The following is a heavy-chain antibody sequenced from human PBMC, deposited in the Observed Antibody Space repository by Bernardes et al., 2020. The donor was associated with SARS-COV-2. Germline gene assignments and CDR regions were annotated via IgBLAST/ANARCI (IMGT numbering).Heavy chain of an antibody. Sequence: SETLSPTCTVSGGSISSSNYYWAWLRHPPGLGLEWIGSIYSSGSFHYNPSLQSRVRASVDTSKNQISLRLSFVTAADTAVYYCAGSSCGIDCYIGGLRSLDYGMDVWGQGTTVTVSS. D-gene: IGHD2-21*01. J-gene: IGHJ6*02. CDR3: AGSSCGIDCYIGGLRSLDYGMDV. V-gene: IGHV4-39*01. CDR1: GGSISSSNYY. CDR2: IYSSGSF.